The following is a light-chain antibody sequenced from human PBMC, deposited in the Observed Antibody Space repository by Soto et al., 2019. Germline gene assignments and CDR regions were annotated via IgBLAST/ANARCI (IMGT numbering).Light chain of an antibody. CDR1: QSVSSN. V-gene: IGKV3-15*01. J-gene: IGKJ5*01. CDR2: GAS. CDR3: QQYNNWPPIT. Sequence: EIVMTQSPATLSVSPGERATLSCRASQSVSSNLAWYQQKPGQAPRLLIYGASTRATGIPARFSGSGSGTEFTLTMSSLQSEDFEGDYCQQYNNWPPITCGGGTRLEIK.